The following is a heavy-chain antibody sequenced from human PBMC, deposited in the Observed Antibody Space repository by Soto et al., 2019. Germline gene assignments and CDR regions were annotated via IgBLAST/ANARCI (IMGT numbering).Heavy chain of an antibody. CDR2: INGEATET. CDR3: ARDSVADLNG. V-gene: IGHV3-74*01. J-gene: IGHJ4*02. CDR1: GFTFSRYW. Sequence: SGGSLRLSCVASGFTFSRYWMRWVRQAPGKGLVRVARINGEATETAYADPVKGRFTISRDNTNNMFYLHMNSLRAEDTAVYYCARDSVADLNGWGQGTLVTVSS. D-gene: IGHD6-19*01.